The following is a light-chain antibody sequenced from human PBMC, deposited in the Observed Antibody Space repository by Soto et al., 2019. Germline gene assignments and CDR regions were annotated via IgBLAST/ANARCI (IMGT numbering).Light chain of an antibody. Sequence: EIVLTQSPATLSFSPGETATLSCRASQSVSSSYLAWYQQKPGQAPRLLIYGASSRATGIPDRFSGSGSGTDFTLTISRLEPEDFAVYYCQQYGSSPRTFGQGTKVDIK. V-gene: IGKV3-20*01. CDR2: GAS. CDR1: QSVSSSY. CDR3: QQYGSSPRT. J-gene: IGKJ1*01.